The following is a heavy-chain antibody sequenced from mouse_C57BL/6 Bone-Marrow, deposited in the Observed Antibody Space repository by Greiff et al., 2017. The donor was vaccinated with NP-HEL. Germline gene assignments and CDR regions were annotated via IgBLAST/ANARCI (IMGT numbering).Heavy chain of an antibody. V-gene: IGHV2-5*01. CDR1: GFSLTSYG. J-gene: IGHJ2*01. D-gene: IGHD1-1*01. Sequence: VMLVESGPGLVQPSQSLSITCTVSGFSLTSYGVHWVRQSPGKGLEWLGVIWRGGSTDYNAAFMSRLSITKDNSKSQVFFKMNSLQADDTAIYYCAKEEVPYGTYFDYWGQGTTLTVSS. CDR2: IWRGGST. CDR3: AKEEVPYGTYFDY.